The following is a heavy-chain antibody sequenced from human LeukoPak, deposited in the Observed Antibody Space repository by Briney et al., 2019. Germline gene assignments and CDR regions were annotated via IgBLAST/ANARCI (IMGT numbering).Heavy chain of an antibody. CDR3: ARRYYSGGHFDY. CDR1: GFTFSSYC. CDR2: IWYDGSEK. Sequence: GSLRLPCAASGFTFSSYCMHWGRQAPGKGLEGVAVIWYDGSEKHYADSVKGRFTLSRDNSKDTLYLQMSSLRADDTAVYYCARRYYSGGHFDYWGQGTPVTVSS. D-gene: IGHD3-22*01. J-gene: IGHJ4*02. V-gene: IGHV3-33*08.